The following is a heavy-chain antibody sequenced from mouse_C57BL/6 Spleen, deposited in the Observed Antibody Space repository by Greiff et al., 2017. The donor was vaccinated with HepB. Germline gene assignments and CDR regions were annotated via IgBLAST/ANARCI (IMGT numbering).Heavy chain of an antibody. CDR2: IRNKANGYTT. CDR3: AGAGLRGTVDY. CDR1: GFTFTDYY. Sequence: EVKLMESGGGLVQPGGSLSLSCAASGFTFTDYYMSWVRQPPGKALEWLGFIRNKANGYTTEYSASVKGRFTISRDNSQSILYLQMNALRAEDSATYYCAGAGLRGTVDYWGQGTTLTVSS. J-gene: IGHJ2*01. D-gene: IGHD1-1*01. V-gene: IGHV7-3*01.